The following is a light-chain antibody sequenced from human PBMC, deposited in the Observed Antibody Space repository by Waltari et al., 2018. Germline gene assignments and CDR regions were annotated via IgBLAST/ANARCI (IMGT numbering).Light chain of an antibody. J-gene: IGLJ3*02. CDR2: RNI. V-gene: IGLV1-47*01. Sequence: QSVLTQPPSASGTPGQRVTISCSGSRSNIGSNYVYWYQQVPGTAPNLLIYRNIQRPSGVPGRFSGSKSGTSASRAISGRRSEDEADYYGAAWDDSLSGRVFGGGTKVTVL. CDR3: AAWDDSLSGRV. CDR1: RSNIGSNY.